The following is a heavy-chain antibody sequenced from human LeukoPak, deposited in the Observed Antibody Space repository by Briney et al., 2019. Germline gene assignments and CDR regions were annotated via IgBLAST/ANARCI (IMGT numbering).Heavy chain of an antibody. D-gene: IGHD7-27*01. CDR2: ISGGGGST. CDR1: GFTFSTFP. Sequence: HPGGSLRFSCAASGFTFSTFPMSWVGQAPGKGLEWVSHISGGGGSTYYADSVKGRFTTSRDNSKNTLYLQINSLRAEDTAIYYCAKDRRNWGSRVDYWGQGTLVTVSS. J-gene: IGHJ4*02. V-gene: IGHV3-23*01. CDR3: AKDRRNWGSRVDY.